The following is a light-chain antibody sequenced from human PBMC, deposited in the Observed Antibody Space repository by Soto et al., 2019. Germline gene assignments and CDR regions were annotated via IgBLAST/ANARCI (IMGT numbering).Light chain of an antibody. CDR3: SSYTSSSSPMV. V-gene: IGLV2-14*01. Sequence: QSALTQPASVSGSPGQSITISCTGTSSDVGGYNYVSWYQQHPGKAPKLMIYEVSNRPSGVSNRFSGSKSGNTASLTICGLQAEDEADYYCSSYTSSSSPMVFGGGTKLTV. CDR1: SSDVGGYNY. J-gene: IGLJ2*01. CDR2: EVS.